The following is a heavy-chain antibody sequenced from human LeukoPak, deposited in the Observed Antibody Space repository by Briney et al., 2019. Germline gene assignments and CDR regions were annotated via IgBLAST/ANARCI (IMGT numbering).Heavy chain of an antibody. D-gene: IGHD6-19*01. J-gene: IGHJ4*02. V-gene: IGHV1-24*01. CDR2: FDPEDGEI. CDR3: ATPIAVAGTSLDY. Sequence: ASVKVSCKVSGYTLTELSMHWVRQAPGKGLEWMGGFDPEDGEIIYAQKFQGRVTMTEDTSTDTAYMELSSLRSEDTAVYYCATPIAVAGTSLDYWGQGTLVTVSS. CDR1: GYTLTELS.